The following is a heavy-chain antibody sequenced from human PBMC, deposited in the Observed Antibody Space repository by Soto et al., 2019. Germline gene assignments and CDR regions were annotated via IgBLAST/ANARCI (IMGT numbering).Heavy chain of an antibody. Sequence: SETLSLTCTVSGGSVNSGRYYWSWIRQPPGKGLEWIGYIYYSGTTKYNPSLKSRVTISVDTSKNQFSLKLSSVTAADTAVYYCARSGSGSGWLGGQGTLVTVSS. CDR3: ARSGSGSGWL. V-gene: IGHV4-61*01. CDR1: GGSVNSGRYY. D-gene: IGHD6-19*01. J-gene: IGHJ4*02. CDR2: IYYSGTT.